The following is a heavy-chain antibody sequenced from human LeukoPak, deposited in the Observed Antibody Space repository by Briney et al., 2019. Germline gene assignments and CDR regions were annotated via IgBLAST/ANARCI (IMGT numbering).Heavy chain of an antibody. J-gene: IGHJ4*02. CDR1: GGSISSYY. D-gene: IGHD7-27*01. Sequence: SETLSLTCTVSGGSISSYYWSWIRQPPGKGLEWIGYIYYSGSTNYNPSLKSRVTISVDTSKNQFSLKLSSVTAADTAVYYCASSSNWGWDFDYWGQGTLVTVSS. CDR2: IYYSGST. V-gene: IGHV4-59*01. CDR3: ASSSNWGWDFDY.